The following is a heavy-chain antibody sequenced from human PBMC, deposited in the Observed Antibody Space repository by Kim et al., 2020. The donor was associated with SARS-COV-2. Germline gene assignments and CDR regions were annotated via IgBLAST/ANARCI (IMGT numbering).Heavy chain of an antibody. CDR3: VKGAWLDY. D-gene: IGHD5-12*01. J-gene: IGHJ4*02. V-gene: IGHV3-23*01. Sequence: DDTSYYAESVRGRFIVSRDIAKNTMYLQTNSLRADDTAIYHCVKGAWLDYWGPGTLVTVSS. CDR2: DDTS.